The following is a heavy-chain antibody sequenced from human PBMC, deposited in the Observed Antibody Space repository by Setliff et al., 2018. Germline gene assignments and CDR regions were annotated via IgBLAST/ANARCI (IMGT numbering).Heavy chain of an antibody. V-gene: IGHV3-30*02. Sequence: PGRSLRLSCAASGFTFRGFAMHWVRQAPGKGLEWVAFIRHDESDIYYTNSVKGRFTISRDNSKNTVFLQMNSLRVEDTGIYYCAKRALTSTMVASGGDFDYWAQGTLVTVSS. CDR3: AKRALTSTMVASGGDFDY. CDR2: IRHDESDI. D-gene: IGHD3-10*01. J-gene: IGHJ4*02. CDR1: GFTFRGFA.